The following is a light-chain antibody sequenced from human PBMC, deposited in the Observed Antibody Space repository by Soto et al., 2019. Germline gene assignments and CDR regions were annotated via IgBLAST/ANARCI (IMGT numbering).Light chain of an antibody. J-gene: IGKJ1*01. CDR3: LQHSTYPRT. CDR2: SAS. CDR1: QGIRNA. Sequence: DIQMTQSPSPLSASVGDRVTLTCRASQGIRNALAWYQQKSGKAPRRLIYSASSLQSGVPSRFSGSGSGTEFTLTISSLQPEDFATYYCLQHSTYPRTFGQGTKVEIK. V-gene: IGKV1-17*01.